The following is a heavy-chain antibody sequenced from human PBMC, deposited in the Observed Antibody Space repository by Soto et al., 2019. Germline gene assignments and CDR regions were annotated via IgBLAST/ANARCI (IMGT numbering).Heavy chain of an antibody. CDR3: AKFGMATTKRSPPYYFDY. CDR2: ISGSGGST. V-gene: IGHV3-23*01. D-gene: IGHD1-1*01. CDR1: GFTFSSYA. J-gene: IGHJ4*02. Sequence: GSLRLSCAASGFTFSSYAMSWVRQAPGKGLEWVSTISGSGGSTYYADSVKGRFTISRDNSKNTLYLQMNSPRAEDTALFYCAKFGMATTKRSPPYYFDYLGQGTLVTVSS.